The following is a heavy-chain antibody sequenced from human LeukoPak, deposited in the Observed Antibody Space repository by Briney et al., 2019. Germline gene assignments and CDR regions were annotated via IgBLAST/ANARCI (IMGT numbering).Heavy chain of an antibody. CDR1: GFTFSSYS. J-gene: IGHJ4*02. CDR3: ATGIAVAESFDY. D-gene: IGHD6-19*01. V-gene: IGHV3-48*04. Sequence: GGSLRLSCAASGFTFSSYSMNWVRQAPGKGLEWVSYISSSGSTIYYADSVKGRFTISRDNAKNSLYLQMNSLRAEDTAVYYCATGIAVAESFDYWGQGTLVTVSS. CDR2: ISSSGSTI.